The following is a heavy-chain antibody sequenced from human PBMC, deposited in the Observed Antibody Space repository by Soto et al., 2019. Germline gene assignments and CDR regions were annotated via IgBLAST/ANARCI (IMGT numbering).Heavy chain of an antibody. CDR2: TKNKINGHTT. D-gene: IGHD2-15*01. CDR3: ARGRYCGGGSCYWTCDH. J-gene: IGHJ4*02. V-gene: IGHV3-72*01. Sequence: EVQLVESGGGFVQPGGSLRLSCAASGFAFSDHYMDWLRQAPGKGLEWVGRTKNKINGHTTQYAASVKGRFTIPRDDSENSLLLQMNSLKTEDTAVYYCARGRYCGGGSCYWTCDHWGQGSLVTVSS. CDR1: GFAFSDHY.